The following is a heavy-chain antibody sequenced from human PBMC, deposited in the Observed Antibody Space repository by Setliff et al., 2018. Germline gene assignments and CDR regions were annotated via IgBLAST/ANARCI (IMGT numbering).Heavy chain of an antibody. J-gene: IGHJ4*02. CDR1: GGSFSGYY. D-gene: IGHD3-10*02. V-gene: IGHV4-34*01. CDR3: ARLGVVTDVFGTFDY. CDR2: INHSGST. Sequence: SETLSLTCAVYGGSFSGYYWSWIRQPPGKGLEWIGEINHSGSTNYNQSLKSRVTISVDTSKNQFSLKLSSVTAADTAVYYCARLGVVTDVFGTFDYWGQGTLVTVSS.